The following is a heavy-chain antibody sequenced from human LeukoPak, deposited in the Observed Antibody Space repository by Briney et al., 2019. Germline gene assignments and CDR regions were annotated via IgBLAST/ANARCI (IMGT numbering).Heavy chain of an antibody. CDR3: AVWFGELPYHYYYYGMDV. CDR1: GGSFSGYC. Sequence: SETLSLTCAVYGGSFSGYCWSWIRQPPGKGLEWIGEINHSGSTNYNPSLKSRVTISVDTSKNQFSLKLSSVTAADTAVYYCAVWFGELPYHYYYYGMDVWGQGTTVTVSS. V-gene: IGHV4-34*01. CDR2: INHSGST. J-gene: IGHJ6*02. D-gene: IGHD3-10*01.